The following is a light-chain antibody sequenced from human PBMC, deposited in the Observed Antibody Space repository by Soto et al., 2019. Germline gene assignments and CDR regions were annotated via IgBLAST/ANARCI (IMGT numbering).Light chain of an antibody. Sequence: QSVLTQPPSASGTPGQRVTISCSGSSSNIGSNYVYWYQQLPGTAPKLLIYSNNQRPSGVPDRFSGSKSGTSASLAIIGLRSEDEAEYYCAAWNDSLSGWVFGGGTKLTFL. CDR1: SSNIGSNY. CDR3: AAWNDSLSGWV. CDR2: SNN. V-gene: IGLV1-47*02. J-gene: IGLJ3*02.